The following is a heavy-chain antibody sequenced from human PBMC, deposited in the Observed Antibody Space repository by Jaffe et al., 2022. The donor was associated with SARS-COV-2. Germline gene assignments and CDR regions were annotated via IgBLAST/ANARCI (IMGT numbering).Heavy chain of an antibody. CDR1: GFTFSSYG. V-gene: IGHV3-33*01. Sequence: QVQLVESGGGVVQPGRSLRLSCAASGFTFSSYGMHWVRQAPGKGLEWVAVIWYDGSNKYYADSVKGRFTISRDNSKNTLYLQMNSLRAEDTAVYYCAREADLSGGYSYGCDYWGQGTLVTVSS. D-gene: IGHD5-18*01. CDR3: AREADLSGGYSYGCDY. CDR2: IWYDGSNK. J-gene: IGHJ4*02.